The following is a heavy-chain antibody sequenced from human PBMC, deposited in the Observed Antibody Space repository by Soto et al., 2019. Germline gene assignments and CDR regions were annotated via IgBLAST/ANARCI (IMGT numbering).Heavy chain of an antibody. CDR3: AKNGQPPYYYYGLDV. D-gene: IGHD2-8*01. CDR2: INGGNGNT. Sequence: GASVKVSCKSSGNTVPNYAIHWVRQAPEQRLEWMGWINGGNGNTYYSEHFQGRVSMTIDTSTTTAYMELRSLTSDDTAVYYCAKNGQPPYYYYGLDVWGQGTKVTVSS. V-gene: IGHV1-3*01. CDR1: GNTVPNYA. J-gene: IGHJ6*02.